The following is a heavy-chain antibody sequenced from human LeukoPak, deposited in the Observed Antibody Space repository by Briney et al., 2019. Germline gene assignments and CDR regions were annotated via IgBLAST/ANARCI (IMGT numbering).Heavy chain of an antibody. Sequence: PGGSLRLSCAASGFTFSSYRMNWVRQAPGKGLEWVSYISSSSSTIYYADSVKGRFTISRDNVKNSLYLQMNSLRAEDTAVYYCARGQYYYDSSGYPYWGQGTLVTVSS. D-gene: IGHD3-22*01. J-gene: IGHJ4*02. V-gene: IGHV3-48*04. CDR1: GFTFSSYR. CDR3: ARGQYYYDSSGYPY. CDR2: ISSSSSTI.